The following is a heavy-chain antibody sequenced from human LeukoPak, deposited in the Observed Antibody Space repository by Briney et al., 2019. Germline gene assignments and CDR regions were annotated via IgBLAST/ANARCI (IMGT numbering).Heavy chain of an antibody. V-gene: IGHV1-2*02. J-gene: IGHJ4*02. CDR3: AREWGYYAF. D-gene: IGHD2-2*01. CDR1: GYTFTDYY. CDR2: TNPKSGDT. Sequence: ASVKVSCKASGYTFTDYYMHWVRQAPGQGLEWMGWTNPKSGDTRYAQKFQGRVTMTRDTSITTAYMDLSSLRSDDTAVYYCAREWGYYAFWGQGTLVTVSS.